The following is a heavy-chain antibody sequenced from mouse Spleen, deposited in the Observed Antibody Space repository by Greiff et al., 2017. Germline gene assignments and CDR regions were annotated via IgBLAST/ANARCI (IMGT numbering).Heavy chain of an antibody. D-gene: IGHD4-1*01. J-gene: IGHJ2*01. V-gene: IGHV1-81*01. Sequence: VQLQQSGAELARPGASVKLSCKASGYTFTSYGISWVKQRTGQGLEWIGEIYPRSGNTYYNEKFKGKATLTADKSSSTAYMELRSLTSEDSAVYFCASNWDVFDYWGQGTTLTVSS. CDR2: IYPRSGNT. CDR3: ASNWDVFDY. CDR1: GYTFTSYG.